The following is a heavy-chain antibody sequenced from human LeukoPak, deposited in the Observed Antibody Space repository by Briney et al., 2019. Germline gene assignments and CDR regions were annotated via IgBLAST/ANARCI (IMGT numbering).Heavy chain of an antibody. Sequence: PGGSLRLSCAASGFTFSSYNMNWVRQAPGKGLEWVSSISSSSSYIYYADSVKGRFTISRDNAKNSLYLQMNSLRVEGTAVYYCARGSNWFDPWGQGTLVTVSS. CDR1: GFTFSSYN. CDR2: ISSSSSYI. V-gene: IGHV3-21*04. CDR3: ARGSNWFDP. J-gene: IGHJ5*02.